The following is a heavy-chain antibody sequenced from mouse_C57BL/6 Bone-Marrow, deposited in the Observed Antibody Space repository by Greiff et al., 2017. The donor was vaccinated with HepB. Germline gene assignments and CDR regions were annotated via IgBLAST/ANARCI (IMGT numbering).Heavy chain of an antibody. D-gene: IGHD1-1*01. CDR1: GYTFTDYA. CDR2: ISTYYGDA. J-gene: IGHJ4*01. CDR3: ARGGTTVVAPYAMDY. V-gene: IGHV1-67*01. Sequence: VKLMESGPELVRPGVSVKISCKGSGYTFTDYAMHWVKQSHAKSLEWIGVISTYYGDASYNQKFKDKATMTVDKSSSTAYMELARLTAEDSAVEYCARGGTTVVAPYAMDYWGQGTSVTVSS.